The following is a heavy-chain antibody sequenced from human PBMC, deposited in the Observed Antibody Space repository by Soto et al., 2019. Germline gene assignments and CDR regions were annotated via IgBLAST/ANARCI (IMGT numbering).Heavy chain of an antibody. V-gene: IGHV5-51*01. CDR3: ARLSYYNSGSYRLIDY. Sequence: PGESLKISCKGSGYSFINFWIGWVRQMPGKGLEWMGIVYSGDSDSRYSPSSQGQVTISADKSISTAYLQWSSLKASDTAMYYCARLSYYNSGSYRLIDYWGQGTXVTVSS. D-gene: IGHD3-22*01. CDR2: VYSGDSDS. CDR1: GYSFINFW. J-gene: IGHJ4*02.